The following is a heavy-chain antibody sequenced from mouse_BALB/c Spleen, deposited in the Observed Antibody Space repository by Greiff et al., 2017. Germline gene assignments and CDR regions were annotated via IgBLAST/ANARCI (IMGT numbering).Heavy chain of an antibody. V-gene: IGHV5-6-5*01. Sequence: EVHLVESGGGLVKPGGSLKLSCAASGFTFSSYAMSWVRQTPEKRLEWVASISSGGSTYYPDSVKGRFTISRDNARNILYLQMSSLRSEDTAMYYCARQWGNSHFDYWGQGTTLTVSS. CDR2: ISSGGST. CDR3: ARQWGNSHFDY. CDR1: GFTFSSYA. J-gene: IGHJ2*01.